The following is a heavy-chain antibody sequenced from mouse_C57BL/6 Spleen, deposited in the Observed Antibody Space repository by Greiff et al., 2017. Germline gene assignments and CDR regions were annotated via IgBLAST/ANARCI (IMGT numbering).Heavy chain of an antibody. J-gene: IGHJ2*01. Sequence: VMLVESDAELVKPGASVKISCKVSGYTFTDHTIHWMKQRPEQGLEWIGYIYPRDGSTKYNEKFKGKATLTADKSSSTAYMQLNSLTSEDSAVYFCARSREANWDGFDYWGQGTTLTVSS. V-gene: IGHV1-78*01. CDR3: ARSREANWDGFDY. CDR2: IYPRDGST. CDR1: GYTFTDHT. D-gene: IGHD4-1*01.